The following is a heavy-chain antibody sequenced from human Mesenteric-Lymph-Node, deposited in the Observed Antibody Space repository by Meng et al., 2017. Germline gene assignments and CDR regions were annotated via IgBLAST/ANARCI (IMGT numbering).Heavy chain of an antibody. V-gene: IGHV3-23*01. D-gene: IGHD3-3*01. Sequence: GESLKISCAASGFTFSSYAMSWVRQAPGKGLEWVSAISGSGGSTYYADSVKGRFTISRDNSKNTLYLQMNSLRVEDTAVYYCGKDSRGPSVRAFDIWGQGTVVTVSS. CDR3: GKDSRGPSVRAFDI. CDR2: ISGSGGST. CDR1: GFTFSSYA. J-gene: IGHJ3*02.